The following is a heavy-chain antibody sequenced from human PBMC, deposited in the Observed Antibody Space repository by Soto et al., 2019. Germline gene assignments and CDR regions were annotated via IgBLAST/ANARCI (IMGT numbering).Heavy chain of an antibody. J-gene: IGHJ4*02. CDR1: GFTFSDYG. CDR2: ISSGSSYI. Sequence: ESGGGLVKPGGSLRLSCAASGFTFSDYGLKWVRQAPGKGLEWVSSISSGSSYIYYADSVKGRFSISRDNAQNSLYLHMNSLRAEDTAVYYCAREAYGNYAPIDYWGQGTLVTVSS. V-gene: IGHV3-21*01. CDR3: AREAYGNYAPIDY. D-gene: IGHD4-17*01.